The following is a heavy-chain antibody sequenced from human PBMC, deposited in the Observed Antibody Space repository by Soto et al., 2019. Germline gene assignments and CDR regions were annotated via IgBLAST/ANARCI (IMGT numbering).Heavy chain of an antibody. CDR2: ISDSGSAI. V-gene: IGHV3-11*01. CDR3: AREALYFDFWGAQSTVFDY. CDR1: GFTFSDFD. J-gene: IGHJ4*02. Sequence: QVQLVESGGGLVKPGGSLRLSCTASGFTFSDFDMSWIRQAPGKGLEWISYISDSGSAIYYADSMKGRFTISRDNAKNSLFLQMNSLRAEDTAVYYCAREALYFDFWGAQSTVFDYWGQGTLVTVSS. D-gene: IGHD3-3*01.